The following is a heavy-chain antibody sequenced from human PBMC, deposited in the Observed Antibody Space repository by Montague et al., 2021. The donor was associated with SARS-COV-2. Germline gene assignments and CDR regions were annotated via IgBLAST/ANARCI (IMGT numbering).Heavy chain of an antibody. CDR1: GDSDGSNTPT. CDR2: SHHLPKRYH. D-gene: IGHD2-15*01. CDR3: ARTTTRMLYPENAFDI. J-gene: IGHJ3*02. V-gene: IGHV6-1*01. Sequence: CAISGDSDGSNTPTWSWDKHSPSSDLQWLLMSHHLPKRYHDYAIXLKSRITINPDTSKNQFSLQLSSVAPEDTAVFYCARTTTRMLYPENAFDIWGQGTVVTGSA.